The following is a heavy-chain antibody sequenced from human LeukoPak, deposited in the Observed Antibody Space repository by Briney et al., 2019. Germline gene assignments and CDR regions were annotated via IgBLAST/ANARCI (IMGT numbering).Heavy chain of an antibody. CDR2: ISTGGGST. V-gene: IGHV3-23*01. Sequence: GGSLRLSCAASGFTFSTYSMNWVRQAPGKGMEWVSAISTGGGSTYYADYVKGRFTISRDNPNNALYLQMNNLRAEDTAVYYCAKPRDSIVGTTTPTRLATLDIWGQGTMVTVSS. D-gene: IGHD1-26*01. CDR1: GFTFSTYS. J-gene: IGHJ3*02. CDR3: AKPRDSIVGTTTPTRLATLDI.